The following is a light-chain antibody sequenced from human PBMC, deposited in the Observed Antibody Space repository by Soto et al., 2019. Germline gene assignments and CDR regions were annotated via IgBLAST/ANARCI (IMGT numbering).Light chain of an antibody. CDR1: PSVRSN. CDR2: GAS. J-gene: IGKJ4*01. CDR3: QQYNNWPPLT. Sequence: EVVMTQSPATLSVSPGERVTLSCRASPSVRSNVALYLQKPGQAPRLLIYGASTRATGIPARFSASWSGTEFTLTISSLQSEDFAVYYCQQYNNWPPLTFGGVTKVEIK. V-gene: IGKV3-15*01.